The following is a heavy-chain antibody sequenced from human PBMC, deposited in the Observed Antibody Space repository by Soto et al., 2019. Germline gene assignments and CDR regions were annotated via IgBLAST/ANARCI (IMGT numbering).Heavy chain of an antibody. CDR3: ARQYCSGGSCYSSAFDI. V-gene: IGHV4-59*08. CDR1: GGSISSYY. Sequence: SETLSLTCTVSGGSISSYYWSWIRQPPGKGLEWIGYIYYSGSTNYNPSLKSRVTISVDTSKNQFSLKLSSVTAADTAVYYCARQYCSGGSCYSSAFDIWGQGTMVTVSS. J-gene: IGHJ3*02. D-gene: IGHD2-15*01. CDR2: IYYSGST.